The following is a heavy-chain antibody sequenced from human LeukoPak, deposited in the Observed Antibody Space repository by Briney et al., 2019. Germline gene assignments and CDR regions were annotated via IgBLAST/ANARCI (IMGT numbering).Heavy chain of an antibody. D-gene: IGHD6-19*01. CDR2: ISWNSGSI. Sequence: GGSLRLSCAASGFTFDDYAMHWVRQAPGKGLEWVSGISWNSGSIGYADSVKGRFTISRDNAKNSLYLQMNSLRAEDTALYYCAKLSGWPYYFDYWGQGTLVTVSS. V-gene: IGHV3-9*01. CDR1: GFTFDDYA. J-gene: IGHJ4*02. CDR3: AKLSGWPYYFDY.